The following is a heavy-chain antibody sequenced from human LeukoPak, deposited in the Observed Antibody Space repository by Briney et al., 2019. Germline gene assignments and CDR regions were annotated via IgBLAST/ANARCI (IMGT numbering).Heavy chain of an antibody. CDR1: GASISSYY. J-gene: IGHJ3*02. V-gene: IGHV4-59*01. CDR3: ARAYVGYCSSTSCYSFNAFDI. D-gene: IGHD2-2*02. Sequence: SETLSLTCTVSGASISSYYWSWIRQPPGKGLEWIGYIYYSGSTNHNPSLKSRVTISVDTSKNQFSLKLSSVTAADTAVYYCARAYVGYCSSTSCYSFNAFDIWGQGTMVTVSS. CDR2: IYYSGST.